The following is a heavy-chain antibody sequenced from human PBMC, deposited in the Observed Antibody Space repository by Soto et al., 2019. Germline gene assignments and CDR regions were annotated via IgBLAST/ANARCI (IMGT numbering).Heavy chain of an antibody. CDR2: IYSGGST. CDR3: ARGRGTYRYYYYGMDV. CDR1: GFTVSSNY. V-gene: IGHV3-53*01. J-gene: IGHJ6*02. Sequence: GSLRLSCAASGFTVSSNYMSWVRQAPGKGLEWVSVIYSGGSTYYADSVKGRFTISRDNSKNTLYLQMNSLRAEDTAVYYCARGRGTYRYYYYGMDVWGQGTMVTVSS. D-gene: IGHD3-10*01.